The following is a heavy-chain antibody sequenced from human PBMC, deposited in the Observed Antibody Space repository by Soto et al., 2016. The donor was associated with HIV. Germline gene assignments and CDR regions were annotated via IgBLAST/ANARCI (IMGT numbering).Heavy chain of an antibody. CDR3: TEARYYCSGGSCPHWFDP. Sequence: EVQLVESGGGLVQPGGSRETLLCSLWVHLQWLCYALGPPGFRERAGVVGRIRSKANNYATAYAASVKGRFTISRDDSKNTAYLQMDSLKTEDTAVYYCTEARYYCSGGSCPHWFDPWGQGTLVTVSS. V-gene: IGHV3-73*01. CDR1: VHLQWLC. CDR2: IRSKANNYAT. J-gene: IGHJ5*02. D-gene: IGHD2-15*01.